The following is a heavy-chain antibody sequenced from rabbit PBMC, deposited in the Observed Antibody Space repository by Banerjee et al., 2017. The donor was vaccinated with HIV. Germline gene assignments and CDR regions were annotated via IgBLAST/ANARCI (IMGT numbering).Heavy chain of an antibody. D-gene: IGHD4-1*01. CDR3: ARYSSGWDYFNL. CDR2: IDAGKSGNT. CDR1: GFSFSSSYF. Sequence: QEQLEESGGDLVQPEGSLTLTCTASGFSFSSSYFMCWVRQAPGKGLEWIACIDAGKSGNTYYASWAKGRFTISKTSSTTVTLQMTYLTGADTATYFCARYSSGWDYFNLWGQGTLVTVS. J-gene: IGHJ4*01. V-gene: IGHV1S45*01.